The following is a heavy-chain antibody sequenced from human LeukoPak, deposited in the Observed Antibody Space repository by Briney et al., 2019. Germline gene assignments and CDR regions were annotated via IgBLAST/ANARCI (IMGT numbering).Heavy chain of an antibody. Sequence: SETLSLTCAVYGGSFSGYYWSWIRQPPGKGLEWIGEINHSGSTNYNPSLKSRVTIPVDTSKNQFSLKLSSVTAADTAVYYCARVRGPYFDYWGQGTLVTVSS. V-gene: IGHV4-34*01. CDR1: GGSFSGYY. D-gene: IGHD3-10*01. CDR2: INHSGST. J-gene: IGHJ4*02. CDR3: ARVRGPYFDY.